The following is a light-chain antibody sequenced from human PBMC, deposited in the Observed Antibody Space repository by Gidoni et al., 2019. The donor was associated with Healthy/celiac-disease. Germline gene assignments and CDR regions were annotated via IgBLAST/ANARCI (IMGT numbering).Light chain of an antibody. J-gene: IGKJ1*01. CDR2: DAS. CDR1: QSVSSY. Sequence: EIVLTQSPATLSLSPGERATLSCRASQSVSSYLAWYQQKPGQAPRLLIYDASNRATGIPARFSGRGSGTDFTLTISSLEPEDVAVYYCQQRSNWWTFGQGTKVEIK. V-gene: IGKV3-11*01. CDR3: QQRSNWWT.